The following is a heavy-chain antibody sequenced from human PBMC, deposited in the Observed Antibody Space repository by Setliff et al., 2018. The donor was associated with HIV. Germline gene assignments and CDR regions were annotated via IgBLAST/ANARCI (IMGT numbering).Heavy chain of an antibody. D-gene: IGHD2-8*01. Sequence: SVKVSCKASGGTFNTYAMNWVRQAPGQGLEWMGHIIPIFNIANYAQKFQDRITITADESTSTAYVELSSLRSEDTAVYYCASPHGYCPDGSCSLVGAFDFWGQVTMVTVSS. CDR1: GGTFNTYA. J-gene: IGHJ3*01. CDR3: ASPHGYCPDGSCSLVGAFDF. CDR2: IIPIFNIA. V-gene: IGHV1-69*13.